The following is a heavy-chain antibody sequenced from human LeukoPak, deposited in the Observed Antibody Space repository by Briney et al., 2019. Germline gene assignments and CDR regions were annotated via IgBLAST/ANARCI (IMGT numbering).Heavy chain of an antibody. CDR2: MNPNSGNT. Sequence: ASVKVSCKASGYTFTSYDINWVRQATGQGLEWMGWMNPNSGNTGYAQKFQGRVTMTRNTSTSTAYMELSSLRSEDTAVYYCARLVGEYSSSSGGVGFDPWGQGTLVTVSS. CDR1: GYTFTSYD. J-gene: IGHJ5*02. V-gene: IGHV1-8*01. D-gene: IGHD6-6*01. CDR3: ARLVGEYSSSSGGVGFDP.